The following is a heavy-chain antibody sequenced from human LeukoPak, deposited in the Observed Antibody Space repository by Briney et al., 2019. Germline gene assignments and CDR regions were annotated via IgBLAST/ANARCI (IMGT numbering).Heavy chain of an antibody. J-gene: IGHJ4*02. CDR2: TYYSGTT. Sequence: SETPSLTCSVSGGSISRYYWSWIRQPPGKGLEWIGYTYYSGTTKYNPSLKSRVTISVDTSKNQFSLKLSSVTAADTAVYYCARHGVGRGGDFDYWGQGTLVTVSS. D-gene: IGHD3-10*01. V-gene: IGHV4-59*08. CDR3: ARHGVGRGGDFDY. CDR1: GGSISRYY.